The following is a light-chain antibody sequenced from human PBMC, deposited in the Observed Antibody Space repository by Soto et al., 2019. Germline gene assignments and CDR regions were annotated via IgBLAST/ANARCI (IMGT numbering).Light chain of an antibody. Sequence: EIVLTQSPGTLSLSPGERATLSCRASQSVSSSYLAWYQQKPGQAPRLLIYGASSRATGIPDRFSGSGSGTDFTLTISRLEPDAFAVYYCQQYGSSPPNTFGQGTKLEIK. CDR2: GAS. J-gene: IGKJ2*01. CDR3: QQYGSSPPNT. V-gene: IGKV3-20*01. CDR1: QSVSSSY.